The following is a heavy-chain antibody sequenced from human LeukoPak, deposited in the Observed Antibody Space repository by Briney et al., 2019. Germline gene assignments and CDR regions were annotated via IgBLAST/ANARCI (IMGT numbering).Heavy chain of an antibody. CDR3: ARDHGPYYYDSSGYYHYNRFDP. CDR1: GGSISSYY. D-gene: IGHD3-22*01. Sequence: SETLSLTCTVSGGSISSYYWSWIRQPPGKGLEWIGYIYYSGSTNYNPSLKSRVTISVDTSKNQFSLKLSSVTAADTAVYYCARDHGPYYYDSSGYYHYNRFDPWGQGTLVTVSS. V-gene: IGHV4-59*01. CDR2: IYYSGST. J-gene: IGHJ5*02.